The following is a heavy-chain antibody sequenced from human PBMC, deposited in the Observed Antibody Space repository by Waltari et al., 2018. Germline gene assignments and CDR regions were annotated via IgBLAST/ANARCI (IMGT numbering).Heavy chain of an antibody. Sequence: QVQLVQSGAEVKKPGSSVKVSCKASGGTFSSYTISWVRQAPGQGLEWMGWISAYNGNTKYAQNLQGRVTMTTDTSTSTAYMELRSLRSDDTAVYYCAREGIYDSSSYQDYWGQGTLVTVSS. CDR2: ISAYNGNT. CDR3: AREGIYDSSSYQDY. D-gene: IGHD3-22*01. J-gene: IGHJ4*02. V-gene: IGHV1-18*01. CDR1: GGTFSSYT.